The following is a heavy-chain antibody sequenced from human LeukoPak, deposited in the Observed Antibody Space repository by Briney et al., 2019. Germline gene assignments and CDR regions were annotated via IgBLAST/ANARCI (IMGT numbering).Heavy chain of an antibody. CDR1: GGSISSYY. V-gene: IGHV4-59*01. Sequence: PSETLSLTCTVSGGSISSYYWSWIRQPPGKGLEWIGYIYYSGSTNYNPSLKSRVTISVDTSKNQFSLKLSSVTAAGTAVYYCASLTNTIFGVVIDWGQGTLVTVSS. CDR2: IYYSGST. D-gene: IGHD3-3*01. J-gene: IGHJ4*02. CDR3: ASLTNTIFGVVID.